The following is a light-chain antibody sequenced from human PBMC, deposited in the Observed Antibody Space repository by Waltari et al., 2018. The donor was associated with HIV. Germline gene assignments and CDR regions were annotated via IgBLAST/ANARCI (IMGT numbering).Light chain of an antibody. V-gene: IGKV1-5*03. J-gene: IGKJ2*02. CDR3: QHYDSYSCT. CDR1: QNVNKW. CDR2: KAS. Sequence: DIQLTQSPSTLSESVGDRVTITCRASQNVNKWLAWYQQKPGKAPTLPIYKASSLKSGVPSRFSGSGSGTEFTLTISSLQPDDCATYYCQHYDSYSCTFGQGTKVEIK.